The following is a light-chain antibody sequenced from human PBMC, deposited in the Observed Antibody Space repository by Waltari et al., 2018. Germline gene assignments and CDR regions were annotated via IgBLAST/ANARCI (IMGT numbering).Light chain of an antibody. V-gene: IGKV4-1*01. CDR3: QQFDSTPWT. Sequence: DIVMTQSPDTLAVSLGERATINCRSSQSVLYSSNNKNYLAWYQQKPGQPPKLLIYWASTREGGVPDRFSGSGSGTEFTLTISSLQAEDVAVYYCQQFDSTPWTFGQGTKVEIK. J-gene: IGKJ1*01. CDR2: WAS. CDR1: QSVLYSSNNKNY.